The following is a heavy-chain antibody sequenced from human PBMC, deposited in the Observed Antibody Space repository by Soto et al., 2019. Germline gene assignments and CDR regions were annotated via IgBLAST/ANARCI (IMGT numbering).Heavy chain of an antibody. V-gene: IGHV3-21*01. CDR1: GFTFSSYS. CDR2: ISSSSYI. CDR3: ARDYTGYSSGWYPYFQH. D-gene: IGHD6-19*01. J-gene: IGHJ1*01. Sequence: PGGSLRLSCAASGFTFSSYSMNWVRQAPGKGLEWVSSISSSSYIYYADSVKGRFTISRDNAKNSLYLQMNSLRAEDTAVYYCARDYTGYSSGWYPYFQHWGQGTLVTVSS.